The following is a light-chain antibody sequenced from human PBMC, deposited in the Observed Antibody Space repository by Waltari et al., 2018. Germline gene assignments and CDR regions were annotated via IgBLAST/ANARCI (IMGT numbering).Light chain of an antibody. CDR1: SSNIGGTI. J-gene: IGLJ3*02. CDR2: NNN. Sequence: QSVVTQPPSTPATPGPRVTISCSGSSSNIGGTIVHWYQQFPGMAPKLLINNNNQRPSGGPDRFSGSKSGTLASLAISGLQSEDEAAYYCGSWDDSLNGRVFGGGTKVTVL. CDR3: GSWDDSLNGRV. V-gene: IGLV1-44*01.